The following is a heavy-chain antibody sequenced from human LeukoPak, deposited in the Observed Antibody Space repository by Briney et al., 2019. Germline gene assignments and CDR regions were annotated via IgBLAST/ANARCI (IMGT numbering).Heavy chain of an antibody. CDR2: IYYSGST. J-gene: IGHJ6*03. V-gene: IGHV4-39*07. Sequence: PSETLSLTCTVSGGSISSSSYYWGWIRQPPGKGLEWIGSIYYSGSTYYNPSLKSRVTMSVDTSKNQFSLKLSSVTAADTAVYYCARNPTGYSSSWFSDYMDVWGKGTTVTISS. CDR3: ARNPTGYSSSWFSDYMDV. D-gene: IGHD6-13*01. CDR1: GGSISSSSYY.